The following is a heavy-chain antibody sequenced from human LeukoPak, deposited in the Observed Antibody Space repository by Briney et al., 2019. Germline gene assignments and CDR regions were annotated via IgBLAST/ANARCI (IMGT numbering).Heavy chain of an antibody. D-gene: IGHD3-10*01. CDR3: AREGSYLPDY. J-gene: IGHJ4*02. V-gene: IGHV3-11*04. CDR2: ISSSGSYI. CDR1: GFTFSDYY. Sequence: GGSLRLSCAASGFTFSDYYMTWIRRAPGKGLEWLADISSSGSYIYYADSVKGRFTISRDNANNSLYLEMTSVRTEDTAVYYCAREGSYLPDYWGQGILVTASS.